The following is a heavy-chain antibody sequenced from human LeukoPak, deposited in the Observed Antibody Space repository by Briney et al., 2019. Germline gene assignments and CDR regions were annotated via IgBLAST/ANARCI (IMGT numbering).Heavy chain of an antibody. CDR2: ISSSSSTI. CDR1: GFTFSSYS. D-gene: IGHD3-10*01. V-gene: IGHV3-48*01. Sequence: GGSLRLSCAASGFTFSSYSMNWVRRAPGKGLEWVSYISSSSSTIYYADSVKGRFTISRDNAKNSLYLQMNSPRAEDTAVYYCTYGSGSYANHWGQGTLVTVSS. J-gene: IGHJ5*02. CDR3: TYGSGSYANH.